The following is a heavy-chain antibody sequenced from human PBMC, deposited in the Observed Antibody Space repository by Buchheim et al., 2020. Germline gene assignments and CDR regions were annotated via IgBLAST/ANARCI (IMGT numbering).Heavy chain of an antibody. CDR2: IWYDGSNK. J-gene: IGHJ6*02. CDR1: GFTLSSYG. CDR3: ARDEGYYGMDV. V-gene: IGHV3-33*01. Sequence: QVQLVESGGGVVQPGRSLRLSCTASGFTLSSYGMHWVRQAPGTGLEWVAVIWYDGSNKYYGDSVKGRFTISSDNSTNTLYLQMSSLRAEDTAVYYCARDEGYYGMDVWGQGTT.